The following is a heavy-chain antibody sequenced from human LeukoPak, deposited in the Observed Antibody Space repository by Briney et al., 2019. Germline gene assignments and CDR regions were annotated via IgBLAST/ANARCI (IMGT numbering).Heavy chain of an antibody. D-gene: IGHD3-22*01. V-gene: IGHV3-23*01. CDR2: ISGSGGST. CDR3: AKDRPYDSSGYFDY. Sequence: GGSLRLSCAASGFTFSSYAMSWVRQAPGKGLEWVSAISGSGGSTYYADSAKGRFTISRDNSKKTLYLQMNSLRAEDTAVYYCAKDRPYDSSGYFDYWGQGTLVTVSS. CDR1: GFTFSSYA. J-gene: IGHJ4*02.